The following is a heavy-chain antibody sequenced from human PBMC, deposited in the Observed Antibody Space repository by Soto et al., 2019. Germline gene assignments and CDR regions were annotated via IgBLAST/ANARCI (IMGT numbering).Heavy chain of an antibody. CDR3: ARQGDEEWLAQVEY. V-gene: IGHV4-39*01. J-gene: IGHJ4*02. Sequence: QLQLQESGPGLVKPSETLSLTCTVSGGSISSSTSYWGWIRQPPGKGLEWIGSIHYSGSTYYNPSLKSRITVSADTAKNQFSLRLSSVTAADTAMYYCARQGDEEWLAQVEYWGQGTLVTVSS. CDR2: IHYSGST. CDR1: GGSISSSTSY. D-gene: IGHD6-19*01.